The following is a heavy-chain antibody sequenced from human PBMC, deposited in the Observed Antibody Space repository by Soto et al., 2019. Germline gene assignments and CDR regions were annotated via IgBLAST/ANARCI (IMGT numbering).Heavy chain of an antibody. V-gene: IGHV4-34*02. D-gene: IGHD5-18*01. CDR1: GGSFSDYY. CDR2: INHTGST. Sequence: QVQLQQWGAGLLKPSETLSLTCAVYGGSFSDYYWSWIRQSPGKGLEWIGEINHTGSTNYNPSLKSRVTISVDTSKNQFSLKLNSVTAADTGVYYCASQALYTAIFDYWGQGTLLTVSS. CDR3: ASQALYTAIFDY. J-gene: IGHJ4*02.